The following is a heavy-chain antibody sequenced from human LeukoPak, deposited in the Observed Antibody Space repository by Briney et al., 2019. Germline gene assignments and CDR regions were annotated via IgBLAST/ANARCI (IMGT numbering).Heavy chain of an antibody. J-gene: IGHJ4*02. CDR3: AALLGYCSGGSCYGAFDY. CDR2: IVVGSGNT. CDR1: GFTFTSSA. V-gene: IGHV1-58*02. D-gene: IGHD2-15*01. Sequence: SVKVSCKASGFTFTSSAMQWVRQARGQRLEWIGWIVVGSGNTNYAQKFQERVTITRDTSTSTAYMELSSLRSEDTAVYYCAALLGYCSGGSCYGAFDYWGQGTLVTVSS.